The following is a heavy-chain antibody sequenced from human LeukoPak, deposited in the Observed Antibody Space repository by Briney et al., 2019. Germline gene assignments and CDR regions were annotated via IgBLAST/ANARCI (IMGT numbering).Heavy chain of an antibody. CDR3: ARDRALRSWVSGY. J-gene: IGHJ4*02. CDR1: GDSISNNNW. D-gene: IGHD3-3*01. V-gene: IGHV4/OR15-8*01. Sequence: PSETLSLTCVVSGDSISNNNWWSWVRQSPGKGLEWIGEVYHSGDANYNPSLKSRVTISVDTSKNQFSLKLSSVTAADTAVYYCARDRALRSWVSGYWGQGTLVTVSS. CDR2: VYHSGDA.